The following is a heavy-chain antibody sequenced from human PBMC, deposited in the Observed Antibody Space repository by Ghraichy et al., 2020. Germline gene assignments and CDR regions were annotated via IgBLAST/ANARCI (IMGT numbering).Heavy chain of an antibody. CDR2: IYYSGST. D-gene: IGHD1-26*01. CDR1: GGSISSYY. CDR3: ARDRWELRANYYYYYGMDV. J-gene: IGHJ6*02. V-gene: IGHV4-59*01. Sequence: SETLSLTCTVSGGSISSYYWSWIRQPPGKGLEWIGYIYYSGSTNYNPSLKSRVTISVDTSKNQFSLKLSSVTAADTVVYYCARDRWELRANYYYYYGMDVWGQGTTVTVSS.